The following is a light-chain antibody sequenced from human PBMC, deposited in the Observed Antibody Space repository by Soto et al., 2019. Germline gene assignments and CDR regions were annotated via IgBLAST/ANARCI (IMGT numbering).Light chain of an antibody. CDR3: SSYTTSTTVV. V-gene: IGLV2-14*03. J-gene: IGLJ1*01. Sequence: QSVLTQPASVFGSPRQSNTFSCTVTSSDVGCYHFVSWYQQHPGKAPKLMIYEVSSRPSGVSNRFSGSKSGNTASLTISGLQPEDEADYYCSSYTTSTTVVFGTGTKVTVL. CDR2: EVS. CDR1: SSDVGCYHF.